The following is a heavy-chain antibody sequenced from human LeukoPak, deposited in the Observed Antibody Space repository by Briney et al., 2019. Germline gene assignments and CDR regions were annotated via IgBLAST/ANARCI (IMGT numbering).Heavy chain of an antibody. D-gene: IGHD5-18*01. CDR2: IYTSGST. Sequence: SQTLSLTCTVSGGSISSGSYYWSWIRQPAGKGLEWIGRIYTSGSTNYNPSLKSRVTISVDTSKNQFSLKLSSVTAADTAVYYCARHTAMAHFDYWGQGTLVTVSS. CDR1: GGSISSGSYY. CDR3: ARHTAMAHFDY. V-gene: IGHV4-61*02. J-gene: IGHJ4*02.